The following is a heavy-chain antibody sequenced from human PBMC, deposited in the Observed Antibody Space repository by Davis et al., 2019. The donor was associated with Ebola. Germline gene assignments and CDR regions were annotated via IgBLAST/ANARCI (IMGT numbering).Heavy chain of an antibody. CDR1: GFTFSSYW. Sequence: PGGSLRLSCAASGFTFSSYWMSWVRQAPGKGLEWVANIKQDGSEKYYVDSVEGRFTISRDNAKNSLYLQMNSLRAEDTAVYYCARGYGDYQLDYWGQGTLVTVSS. D-gene: IGHD4-17*01. CDR2: IKQDGSEK. V-gene: IGHV3-7*03. CDR3: ARGYGDYQLDY. J-gene: IGHJ4*02.